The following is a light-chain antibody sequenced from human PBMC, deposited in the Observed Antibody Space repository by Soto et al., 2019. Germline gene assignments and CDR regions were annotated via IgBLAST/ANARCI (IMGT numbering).Light chain of an antibody. Sequence: EIVLTQSPATLSLSPGERATLSCRASQSVSSYLAWYQQKPGQASRLLMYDASNRATGIPARFSGSGSGTDFTLTISSLEPEDFAVYYCQQRSNWSLTFGGGTKVEIK. CDR3: QQRSNWSLT. J-gene: IGKJ4*01. V-gene: IGKV3-11*01. CDR2: DAS. CDR1: QSVSSY.